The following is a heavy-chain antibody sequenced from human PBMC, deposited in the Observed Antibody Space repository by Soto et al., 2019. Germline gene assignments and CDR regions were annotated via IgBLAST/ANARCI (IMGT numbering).Heavy chain of an antibody. Sequence: QVQLVQSGAEVKKPGASVKVSCKASGYTFTGYYMHWVRQAPGQGLECMGGFNPNSGGTNYAQKFQGRVNMTRDTSISTAYMELSRLRSDDTAVYYCATSPIVVVPAAILLDYYYYGMDVWGQGTTVTVSS. CDR3: ATSPIVVVPAAILLDYYYYGMDV. CDR1: GYTFTGYY. CDR2: FNPNSGGT. J-gene: IGHJ6*02. V-gene: IGHV1-2*02. D-gene: IGHD2-2*02.